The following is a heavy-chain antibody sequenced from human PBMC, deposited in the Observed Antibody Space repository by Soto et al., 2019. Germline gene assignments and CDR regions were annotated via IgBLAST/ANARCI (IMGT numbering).Heavy chain of an antibody. CDR2: ISSDGNNK. CDR1: GFTFSTYA. V-gene: IGHV3-30-3*01. D-gene: IGHD6-19*01. Sequence: PGGSLRLSCTVSGFTFSTYAMHWVRQTPGKGLEWVADISSDGNNKYYADSVKGRFTISRDNSKNTLYLQMNGLRTEDTAVYYCARALAVAGSGPDYWGQGA. J-gene: IGHJ4*02. CDR3: ARALAVAGSGPDY.